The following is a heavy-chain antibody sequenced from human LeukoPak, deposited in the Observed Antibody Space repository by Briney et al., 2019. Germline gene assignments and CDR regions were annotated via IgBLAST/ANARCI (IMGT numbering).Heavy chain of an antibody. D-gene: IGHD3-22*01. J-gene: IGHJ1*01. V-gene: IGHV4-34*01. CDR2: INHSGST. CDR3: ARERVYYDGSGYKTAEYFQH. CDR1: GGSFSGYY. Sequence: SETLSLTCAVYGGSFSGYYWSWIRQPPGKGLEWIGEINHSGSTNYNPSLKSRVSISVDTSKNQFSLKLSSVTAEDTAVYYCARERVYYDGSGYKTAEYFQHWGQGTLVTVSS.